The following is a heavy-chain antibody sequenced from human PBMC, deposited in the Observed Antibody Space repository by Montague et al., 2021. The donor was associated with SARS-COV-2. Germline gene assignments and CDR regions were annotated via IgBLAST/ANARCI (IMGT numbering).Heavy chain of an antibody. Sequence: SETLSLTCAVYGGSFSGYYWTWTRQPPGKGLEWIGEINHSGRTNYNPSLKSRVTISVDTYKNQFSLKLSSVTAADTAVYFCARGRLVEDPAVLYYYGIDVWGQGTTVTVSS. D-gene: IGHD1-26*01. CDR3: ARGRLVEDPAVLYYYGIDV. J-gene: IGHJ6*02. CDR1: GGSFSGYY. CDR2: INHSGRT. V-gene: IGHV4-34*01.